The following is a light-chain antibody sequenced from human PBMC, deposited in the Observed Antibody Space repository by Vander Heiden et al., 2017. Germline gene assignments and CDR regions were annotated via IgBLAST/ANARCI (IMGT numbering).Light chain of an antibody. CDR3: QQYVSSPRT. J-gene: IGKJ1*01. V-gene: IGKV3-20*01. CDR1: HSVLTNY. Sequence: EIVLTQSPGTLSLSPGERVTLSCRARHSVLTNYLAWYQQKPGQAPRLLIYATSTRATDVPDRFSGSGSGTEFTLTISRLEPEDFAVYYCQQYVSSPRTFGQGTKVEIK. CDR2: ATS.